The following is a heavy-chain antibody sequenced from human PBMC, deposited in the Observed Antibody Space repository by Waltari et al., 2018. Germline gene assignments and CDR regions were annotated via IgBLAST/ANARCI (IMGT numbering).Heavy chain of an antibody. J-gene: IGHJ6*02. Sequence: QVQLVQSGAEVKTPGASVKVSCTASGYPFTSYDLHWVRQAPGHGLAWMGWCGANNGNTNDEQKRQGRVTRTTDTSTSTAYMELRSLRADDTAVYYCARDSGIAAAGTSEGYYYGMDVWGQGTTVTVSS. CDR2: CGANNGNT. V-gene: IGHV1-18*01. D-gene: IGHD6-13*01. CDR1: GYPFTSYD. CDR3: ARDSGIAAAGTSEGYYYGMDV.